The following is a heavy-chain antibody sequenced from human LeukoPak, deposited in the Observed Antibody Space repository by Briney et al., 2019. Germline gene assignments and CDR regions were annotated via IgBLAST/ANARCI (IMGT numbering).Heavy chain of an antibody. D-gene: IGHD2-2*01. CDR2: IYYSGST. J-gene: IGHJ5*02. CDR1: GGSISSYY. Sequence: SETLSLTCTVSGGSISSYYWSWIRQPPGKGLEWIGYIYYSGSTNYNPSLKSRVTISVDTSKNQFSLKLSSVTAADTAVYYCARGRAAALNWFDPWGQGTLVTVSS. CDR3: ARGRAAALNWFDP. V-gene: IGHV4-59*01.